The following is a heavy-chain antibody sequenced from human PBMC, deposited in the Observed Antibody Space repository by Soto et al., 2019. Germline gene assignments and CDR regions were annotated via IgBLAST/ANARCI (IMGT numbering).Heavy chain of an antibody. V-gene: IGHV4-31*03. CDR2: IYYSGST. D-gene: IGHD3-16*02. CDR1: GCSISSCGYY. Sequence: SETLSLTCTVSGCSISSCGYYWMWIRQHPGKGLEWIGYIYYSGSTYYNPSLKSRVTISVDTSKNQFSLKLSSVTAADTAVYYCARDIADGYYGMDVWGQGTTVTVSS. CDR3: ARDIADGYYGMDV. J-gene: IGHJ6*02.